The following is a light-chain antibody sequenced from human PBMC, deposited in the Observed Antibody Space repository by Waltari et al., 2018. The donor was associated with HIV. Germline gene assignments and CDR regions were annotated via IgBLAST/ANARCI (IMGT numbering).Light chain of an antibody. Sequence: DIVMTQSPDFLSVSLGERATINCTSSQNVLDSSNNKNYLAWYQQKLGQPPTLLIYWSSIREFGVPDRFSGTGSATDFTLTISSLQAEDVAVYYCQQYHTSPYTFGRGTKLEIK. CDR2: WSS. J-gene: IGKJ2*01. V-gene: IGKV4-1*01. CDR3: QQYHTSPYT. CDR1: QNVLDSSNNKNY.